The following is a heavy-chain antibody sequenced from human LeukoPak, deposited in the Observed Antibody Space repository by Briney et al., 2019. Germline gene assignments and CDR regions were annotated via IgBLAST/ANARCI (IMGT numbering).Heavy chain of an antibody. V-gene: IGHV3-23*01. J-gene: IGHJ4*02. CDR1: GFTFSSYG. CDR2: ISGSGGST. Sequence: GGSLRLSCAASGFTFSSYGMSWVRQAPGKGLEWVSAISGSGGSTYYADSVKGRFTISRDNSKNTLFLQMNSLRVEDTAVCYCAREPRSTGYFDYWGQGTLVTVSS. CDR3: AREPRSTGYFDY. D-gene: IGHD4-17*01.